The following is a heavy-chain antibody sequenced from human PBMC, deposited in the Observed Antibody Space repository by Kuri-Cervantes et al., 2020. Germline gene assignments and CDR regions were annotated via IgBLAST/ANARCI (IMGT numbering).Heavy chain of an antibody. D-gene: IGHD5-18*01. J-gene: IGHJ3*02. V-gene: IGHV4-39*01. Sequence: ESLKISCTVSGGSISSSSYYWGWIRQPPGKGLEWIGSIYYSGSTYYNPSLKSRVTISVDTSKNQFSLKLSSVTAADTAVYYCARHGVIYSYGDDAFDIWGQGTMVTVSS. CDR1: GGSISSSSYY. CDR2: IYYSGST. CDR3: ARHGVIYSYGDDAFDI.